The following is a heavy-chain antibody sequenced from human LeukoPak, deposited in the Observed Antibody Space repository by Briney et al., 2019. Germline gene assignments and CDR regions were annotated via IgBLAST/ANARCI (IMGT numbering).Heavy chain of an antibody. Sequence: SETLSLTCTVSGGSISSYYWSWIRQPPGKGLEWIGYIYYSGSTNYNPSLKSRVTISVDTSKNQFSLKLSSVTAADTAVYYCARGLRNYYGSGSYYNFGAFDIGGQGTMVTVSS. V-gene: IGHV4-59*01. CDR1: GGSISSYY. D-gene: IGHD3-10*01. CDR3: ARGLRNYYGSGSYYNFGAFDI. J-gene: IGHJ3*02. CDR2: IYYSGST.